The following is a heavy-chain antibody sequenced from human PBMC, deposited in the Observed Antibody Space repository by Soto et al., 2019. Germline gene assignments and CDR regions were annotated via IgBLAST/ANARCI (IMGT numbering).Heavy chain of an antibody. CDR1: GFTFKTYW. J-gene: IGHJ3*02. V-gene: IGHV3-7*03. D-gene: IGHD1-20*01. CDR3: AAYNTSRHAAFDI. Sequence: QPGGSLRLSCEVSGFTFKTYWMSWVRQAPGKGLEWVANMNEDANTKYYVYSVKGRVTILVYSAGNSLVLKMASLRAEATAVYFCAAYNTSRHAAFDIWGRGTLVTVSS. CDR2: MNEDANTK.